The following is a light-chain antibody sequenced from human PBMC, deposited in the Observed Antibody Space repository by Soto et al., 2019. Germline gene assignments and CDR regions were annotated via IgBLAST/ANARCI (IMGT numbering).Light chain of an antibody. J-gene: IGKJ1*01. V-gene: IGKV3-15*01. CDR3: QQYNNWPRA. CDR1: QSVSSSY. CDR2: GAS. Sequence: EIVLTRSPGTLSLSPGERATLSCRASQSVSSSYLAWYQHKPGQAPRLLIYGASTRATGIPARFSGSGSGTEFTLTISSLQSEDFAVYYCQQYNNWPRAFGQGTKVDIK.